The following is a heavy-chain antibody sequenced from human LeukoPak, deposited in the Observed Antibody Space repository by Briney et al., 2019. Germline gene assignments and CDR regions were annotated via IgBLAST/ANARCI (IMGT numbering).Heavy chain of an antibody. CDR1: GYTFTGYY. V-gene: IGHV1-2*02. CDR2: INPNSGGT. D-gene: IGHD2-15*01. Sequence: ASVKVSCKASGYTFTGYYMHWVRQAPGQGLEWMGWINPNSGGTYYAQKFQGRVTITRNTSITTAYMELRSLTSEDTAVYHCTRNAAFWGQGTLVTVSS. CDR3: TRNAAF. J-gene: IGHJ4*02.